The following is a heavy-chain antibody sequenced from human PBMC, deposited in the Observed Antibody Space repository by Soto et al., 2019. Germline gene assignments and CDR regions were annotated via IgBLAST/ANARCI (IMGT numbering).Heavy chain of an antibody. J-gene: IGHJ4*02. CDR2: INSDGSST. D-gene: IGHD3-22*01. CDR1: GFPFNTYW. Sequence: PGGSLRLSCAASGFPFNTYWMHWVRQAPGKGLVWVSGINSDGSSTNYADSVKGRFTISRDNAKNTLYLQMNSLRAEDTAVYYCERTYYYDKWGQGTPVTVSS. V-gene: IGHV3-74*01. CDR3: ERTYYYDK.